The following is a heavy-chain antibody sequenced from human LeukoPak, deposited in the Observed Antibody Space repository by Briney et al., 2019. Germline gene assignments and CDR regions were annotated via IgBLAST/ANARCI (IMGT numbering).Heavy chain of an antibody. J-gene: IGHJ5*02. V-gene: IGHV1-69*13. CDR3: ARELAVSNCDILTGYQSPNWFDP. CDR2: IIPIFGTA. CDR1: GGTFSSYA. Sequence: GASVKVSCKASGGTFSSYAISWVRQAPGQGLEWMGGIIPIFGTANYAQKFQGRVTITADESTSTAYMELSSLRSEDTAVYYCARELAVSNCDILTGYQSPNWFDPWGQGTLVTVSS. D-gene: IGHD3-9*01.